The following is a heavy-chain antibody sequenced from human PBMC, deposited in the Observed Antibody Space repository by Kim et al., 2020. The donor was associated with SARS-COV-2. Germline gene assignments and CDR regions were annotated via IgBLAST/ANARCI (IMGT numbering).Heavy chain of an antibody. V-gene: IGHV1-46*01. CDR2: INPSGGST. D-gene: IGHD6-13*01. Sequence: ASVKVSCKASGYTFTSYYMHWVRQAPGQGLEWMGIINPSGGSTSYAQKFQGRVTMTRDTSTSTVYMELSSLRSEDTAVYYCASLGVGPWQQLAHGRGMDVWGQGTTVTVSS. J-gene: IGHJ6*02. CDR1: GYTFTSYY. CDR3: ASLGVGPWQQLAHGRGMDV.